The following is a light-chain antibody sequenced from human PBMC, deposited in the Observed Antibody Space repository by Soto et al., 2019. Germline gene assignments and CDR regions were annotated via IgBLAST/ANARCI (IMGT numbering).Light chain of an antibody. J-gene: IGKJ1*01. CDR1: QSVSSTY. CDR3: HECGNSHWT. CDR2: GAS. Sequence: EVVLTQSPGSLSLSPGERATLSCRASQSVSSTYLAWYQQKPGQAPRVLIYGASSRATGTPDRFSGSGSGTDFTLTISRLEPVDFAVYYCHECGNSHWTFGQGTKVEIK. V-gene: IGKV3-20*01.